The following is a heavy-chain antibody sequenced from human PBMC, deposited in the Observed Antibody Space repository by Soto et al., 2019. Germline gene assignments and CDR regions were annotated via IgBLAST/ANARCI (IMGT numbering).Heavy chain of an antibody. Sequence: ASVKVSCKASGGTFSSYAISWLRQAPGQGLEWMGGIIPIFGTADYAQKFQGRVTITADESTSTAYMELSSLRSEDTAVYYCARDPGIAARLDYWGQGTLVTVSS. CDR3: ARDPGIAARLDY. J-gene: IGHJ4*02. CDR2: IIPIFGTA. D-gene: IGHD6-6*01. V-gene: IGHV1-69*13. CDR1: GGTFSSYA.